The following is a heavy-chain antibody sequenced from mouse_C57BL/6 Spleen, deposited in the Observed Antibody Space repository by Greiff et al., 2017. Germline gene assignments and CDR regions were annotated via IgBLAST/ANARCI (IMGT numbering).Heavy chain of an antibody. CDR3: ARYGNYAMDY. Sequence: QVQLKESGAELVRPGTSVKVSCKASGYAFTNYLIEWVKQRPGQGLEWIGVINPGSGGTNYNEKFKGKATLTADKSSSTAYMQLSSLTSEDSAVYFCARYGNYAMDYWGQGTSVTVSS. CDR2: INPGSGGT. CDR1: GYAFTNYL. J-gene: IGHJ4*01. V-gene: IGHV1-54*01. D-gene: IGHD2-1*01.